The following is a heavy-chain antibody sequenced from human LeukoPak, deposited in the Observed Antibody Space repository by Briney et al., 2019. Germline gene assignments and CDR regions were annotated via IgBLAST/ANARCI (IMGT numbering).Heavy chain of an antibody. D-gene: IGHD6-6*01. J-gene: IGHJ3*01. Sequence: GGSLRLSCAASGFTFTNAWMSWVRQAPGKGLEWVASINSDGSEGYYADVVKGRFTISRDNAKNSLYLQINSLRAEDTAVYYCARSSYSSSSSVWGQGTMVTVSS. CDR1: GFTFTNAW. CDR2: INSDGSEG. CDR3: ARSSYSSSSSV. V-gene: IGHV3-7*03.